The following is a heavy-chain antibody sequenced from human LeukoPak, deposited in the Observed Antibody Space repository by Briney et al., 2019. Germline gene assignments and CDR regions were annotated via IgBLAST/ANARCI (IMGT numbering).Heavy chain of an antibody. Sequence: SVKVSCKASGGSFTSNTISWVRQAPGQGPEWMGRVIPILGTAEYAEKFKGRVTITADKSTSTAYMELSSLKSEDTALYYCARGKGFVGHFDYWGQGTLVTVS. D-gene: IGHD2-15*01. V-gene: IGHV1-69*08. CDR2: VIPILGTA. CDR3: ARGKGFVGHFDY. CDR1: GGSFTSNT. J-gene: IGHJ4*02.